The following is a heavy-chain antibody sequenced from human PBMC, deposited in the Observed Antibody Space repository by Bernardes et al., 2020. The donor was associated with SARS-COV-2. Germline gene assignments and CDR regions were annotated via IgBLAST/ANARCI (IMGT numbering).Heavy chain of an antibody. CDR2: ISLSVTST. CDR1: GFTFSSYA. V-gene: IGHV3-23*01. Sequence: GGSLRLSCVASGFTFSSYAMTWVRQAPGKGLEWVSTISLSVTSTYYADSVKGRFTISRDNSKNTLYLQMDTLRAEDTALYYCTKGPRGRGEANWFDPWGQGTLVTVSS. J-gene: IGHJ5*02. D-gene: IGHD3-10*01. CDR3: TKGPRGRGEANWFDP.